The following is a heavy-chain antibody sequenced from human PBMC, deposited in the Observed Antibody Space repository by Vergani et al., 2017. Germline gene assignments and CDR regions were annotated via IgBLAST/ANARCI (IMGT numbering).Heavy chain of an antibody. CDR2: IIPIFGTA. V-gene: IGHV1-69*06. CDR3: ARVGGVGYYDSSGYYPGNQAYYFDY. J-gene: IGHJ4*02. Sequence: QVQLVQSGAEVKKPGSSVKVSCKASGGTFSSYAISWVRQAPGQGLEWMGGIIPIFGTANYAQKFQGRVTITADKSTSTAYMELSSLRSEDTAVYYCARVGGVGYYDSSGYYPGNQAYYFDYWGQGTLVTVSS. CDR1: GGTFSSYA. D-gene: IGHD3-22*01.